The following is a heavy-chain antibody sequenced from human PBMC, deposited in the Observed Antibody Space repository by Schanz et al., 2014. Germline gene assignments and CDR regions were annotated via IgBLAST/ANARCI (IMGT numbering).Heavy chain of an antibody. D-gene: IGHD6-13*01. Sequence: QVQLVESGGGVVQPGGSLRLSCVASGFTFSDYYMSWIRQAPGKGLEWVSYISGTTTYTNYADSVKGRFTISRDNAKNSLYLQMNSLRAEDTAVYYCAREQIMAAAGLVDYWGHGTLVTVSS. CDR3: AREQIMAAAGLVDY. J-gene: IGHJ4*01. CDR2: ISGTTTYT. CDR1: GFTFSDYY. V-gene: IGHV3-11*05.